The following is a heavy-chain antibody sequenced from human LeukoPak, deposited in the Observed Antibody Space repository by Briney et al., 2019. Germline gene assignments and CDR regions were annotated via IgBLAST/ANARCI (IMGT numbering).Heavy chain of an antibody. D-gene: IGHD2-15*01. CDR2: IYPGDFDT. V-gene: IGHV5-51*01. CDR3: ARLDVVVVAATPIYWFDR. Sequence: GESLKTSGKGFGYSFTSYWIGWVRQMPGKGLGGIRIIYPGDFDTSYSTFCQGQVPLSADKSISPAYLQLSSLKASDTAMYYYARLDVVVVAATPIYWFDRWDQGTLVTVSS. CDR1: GYSFTSYW. J-gene: IGHJ5*02.